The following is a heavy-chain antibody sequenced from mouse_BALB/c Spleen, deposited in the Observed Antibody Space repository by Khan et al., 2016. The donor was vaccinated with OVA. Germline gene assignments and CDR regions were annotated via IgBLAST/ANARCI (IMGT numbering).Heavy chain of an antibody. J-gene: IGHJ3*01. D-gene: IGHD3-3*01. CDR2: INYSGST. CDR3: TRGRAY. V-gene: IGHV3-2*02. CDR1: GYSITRDYA. Sequence: EVQLQESGPGLVKPSQSLSLTCTVTGYSITRDYAWNWIRQFPGNKLEWMGYINYSGSTSYTPSLKSRISITRDTSKNQFFLHLNSVTTEDTATYYCTRGRAYWGQGTLVTVSA.